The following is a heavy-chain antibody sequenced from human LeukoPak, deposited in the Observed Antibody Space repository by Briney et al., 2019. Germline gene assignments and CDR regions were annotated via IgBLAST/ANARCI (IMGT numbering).Heavy chain of an antibody. CDR2: ITGDGDAT. V-gene: IGHV3-23*01. Sequence: PGGSQRLSCAASGFTFSSSAMSWVRQAPGKGLEWVPTITGDGDATDYAASVKGRFTVSRDNSKNTLYLQMNSLRAEDTAVYYCAESGTPGIPFDYWGQGTLVTVSS. CDR1: GFTFSSSA. J-gene: IGHJ4*02. D-gene: IGHD3-10*01. CDR3: AESGTPGIPFDY.